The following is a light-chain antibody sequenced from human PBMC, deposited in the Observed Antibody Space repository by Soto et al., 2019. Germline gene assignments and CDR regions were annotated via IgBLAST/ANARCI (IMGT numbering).Light chain of an antibody. CDR1: SSDVGGYNY. CDR2: EVS. CDR3: ISFTSNSQWV. Sequence: QSVLTQPASVSGSPGQSITISCTGSSSDVGGYNYVSWYQQHPGKAPKLMIYEVSNRPSGVSNRFSGSKSGNTASLTISGLXAEDEADYYCISFTSNSQWVFGGGTKLTVL. J-gene: IGLJ3*02. V-gene: IGLV2-14*01.